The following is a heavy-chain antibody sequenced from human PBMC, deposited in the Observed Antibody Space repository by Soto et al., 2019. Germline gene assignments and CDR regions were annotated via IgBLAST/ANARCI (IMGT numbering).Heavy chain of an antibody. CDR2: IWYDGSNK. V-gene: IGHV3-33*01. CDR3: ASSSYYDSFWGSYCGGGVDY. Sequence: QVQLVESGGGVVQPGRSLRLSCAASGFTFSSYGMHWVRQAPGKGLEWVAVIWYDGSNKYYADSVKGRFTISRDNSKNTLYLKMKRMRAEDTSGYYCASSSYYDSFWGSYCGGGVDYWGQGTLVTVSS. J-gene: IGHJ4*02. D-gene: IGHD3-16*01. CDR1: GFTFSSYG.